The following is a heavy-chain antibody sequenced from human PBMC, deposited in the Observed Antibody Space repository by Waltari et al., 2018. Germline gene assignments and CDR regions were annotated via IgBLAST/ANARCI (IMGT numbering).Heavy chain of an antibody. V-gene: IGHV3-48*04. Sequence: EVQLVESGGGLVQPGGSLRRSCEPSGFTLSSYSLNWIRQAPGKGLEWVSYISMSGSTIYYADSVKGRFTISRDNAKNSLFLQMNSLRAEDTAVYYCAKVGYSGYDLDYWGQGTLVTVSS. J-gene: IGHJ4*01. CDR1: GFTLSSYS. CDR2: ISMSGSTI. D-gene: IGHD5-12*01. CDR3: AKVGYSGYDLDY.